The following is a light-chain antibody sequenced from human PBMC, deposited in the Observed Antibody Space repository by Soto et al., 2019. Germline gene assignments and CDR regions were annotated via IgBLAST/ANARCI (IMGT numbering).Light chain of an antibody. CDR1: SSDVGLYDF. V-gene: IGLV2-14*01. CDR3: NSYTSSSTVV. J-gene: IGLJ2*01. Sequence: QSVLTQPASVSGSPGQSITISCTGASSDVGLYDFVSWYQQHPGKAPKLLIYEVTYRPSGVSSRFSGSKSGNTASLTISGLQAEDEADYYCNSYTSSSTVVFGGGTKLTVL. CDR2: EVT.